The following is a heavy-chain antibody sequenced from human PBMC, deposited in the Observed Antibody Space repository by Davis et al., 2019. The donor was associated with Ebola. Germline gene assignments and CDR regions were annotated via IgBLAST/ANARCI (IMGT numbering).Heavy chain of an antibody. CDR1: ADSISSHY. CDR2: INHSGST. V-gene: IGHV4-34*01. Sequence: PSETLSLTCTVSADSISSHYWSWIRQPPGKGLEWIGKINHSGSTNYNPSLKSRVTISVDTSKNQFSLKLSSVTAADTAVYYCARHGHYGMDVWGQGTTVTVSS. CDR3: ARHGHYGMDV. J-gene: IGHJ6*02.